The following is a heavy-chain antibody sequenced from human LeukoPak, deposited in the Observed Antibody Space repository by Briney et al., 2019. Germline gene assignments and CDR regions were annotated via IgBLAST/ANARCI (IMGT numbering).Heavy chain of an antibody. J-gene: IGHJ3*02. V-gene: IGHV3-74*01. CDR3: ARDPSYDAFDI. CDR2: INSDGSST. Sequence: GGSLRLSCAASGFTFSSYWMSWVRQAPGKGLVWVSRINSDGSSTSYADSVKGRFTISRDNAKNTLYLQMNSLRAEDTAVYYCARDPSYDAFDIWGQGTMVTVSS. CDR1: GFTFSSYW.